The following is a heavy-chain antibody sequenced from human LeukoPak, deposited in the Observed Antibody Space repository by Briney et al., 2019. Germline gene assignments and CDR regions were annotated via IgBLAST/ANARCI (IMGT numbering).Heavy chain of an antibody. CDR2: ISWNSGSI. CDR1: GFTFDDYA. CDR3: AKDLGLLPQYFQH. J-gene: IGHJ1*01. D-gene: IGHD2-15*01. Sequence: GGSLRLSCAASGFTFDDYAMHWVRQAPGKGLEWVSGISWNSGSIGYADSVEGRFTISRDNAKNSLYLQMNSLRAEDTALYYCAKDLGLLPQYFQHWGQGTLVTVSS. V-gene: IGHV3-9*01.